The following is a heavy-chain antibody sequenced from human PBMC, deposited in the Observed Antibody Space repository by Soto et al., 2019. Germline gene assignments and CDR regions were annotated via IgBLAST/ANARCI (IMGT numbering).Heavy chain of an antibody. V-gene: IGHV4-31*03. Sequence: SETLSLTCTVSGGSLTSEGYYWSWIRQLPGKGLEWIGYIYYSGSIFYNPFLKSRASISAHSSKRQFSLKLTSVTAADTAVYYCARSRLWEQHFDSWGQGTLVTVSS. CDR2: IYYSGSI. CDR3: ARSRLWEQHFDS. CDR1: GGSLTSEGYY. D-gene: IGHD1-26*01. J-gene: IGHJ4*02.